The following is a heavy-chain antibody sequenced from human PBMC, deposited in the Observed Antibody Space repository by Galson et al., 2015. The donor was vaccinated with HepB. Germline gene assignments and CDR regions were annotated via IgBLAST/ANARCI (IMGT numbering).Heavy chain of an antibody. V-gene: IGHV4-34*01. J-gene: IGHJ4*02. D-gene: IGHD6-13*01. Sequence: ETLSLTCAVYGGSFSGYYWSWIRQPPGKGLEWIGEINHSGSTNYNPSLKSRVTISVDTSKNQFSLKLSSVTAADTAVYYCARGLVGRGQPFDYWGQGTLVTVSS. CDR1: GGSFSGYY. CDR2: INHSGST. CDR3: ARGLVGRGQPFDY.